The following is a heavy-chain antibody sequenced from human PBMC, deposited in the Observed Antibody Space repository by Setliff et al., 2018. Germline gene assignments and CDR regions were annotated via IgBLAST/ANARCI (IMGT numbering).Heavy chain of an antibody. D-gene: IGHD3-3*01. CDR3: ARERMYYNFWSGYSDY. CDR2: IYRTGTT. V-gene: IGHV4-38-2*02. Sequence: PSETLSLTCGVSGYSISSGYYWGWIRQPPGKGLEWIGSIYRTGTTHYNPSLKSRVTMSVDTSKNQFSLKLSSVTAADTALYYCARERMYYNFWSGYSDYWGQGTLVTVSS. CDR1: GYSISSGYY. J-gene: IGHJ4*02.